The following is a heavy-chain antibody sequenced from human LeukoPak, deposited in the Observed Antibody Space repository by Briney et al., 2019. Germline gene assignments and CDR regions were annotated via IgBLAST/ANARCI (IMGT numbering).Heavy chain of an antibody. CDR1: GFTFNTYL. CDR3: ARGRGWPGGWFDL. Sequence: PGGSLRLSCAASGFTFNTYLMSWVRQAPGKGLEWVANIKHDGSEKDSVDSVKGRFTISRDNANNSLFLQMNSLRVEDTAVYYCARGRGWPGGWFDLWGQGTLVTVSS. D-gene: IGHD6-19*01. CDR2: IKHDGSEK. V-gene: IGHV3-7*01. J-gene: IGHJ5*02.